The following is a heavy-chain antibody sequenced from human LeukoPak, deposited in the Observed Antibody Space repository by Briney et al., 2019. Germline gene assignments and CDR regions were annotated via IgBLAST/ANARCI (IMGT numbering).Heavy chain of an antibody. Sequence: GGSLRLSCAASGFTFSNAWMSWVRQAPGKGLEWVGRIKSKTDGGTTDYAAPVKGRFTISRDDSKNTLYLQMNSLKTEDTAVYYCTTDRRDIVVVPAAIQAFYWGQGTLVTVSS. CDR3: TTDRRDIVVVPAAIQAFY. D-gene: IGHD2-2*02. V-gene: IGHV3-15*01. CDR2: IKSKTDGGTT. J-gene: IGHJ4*02. CDR1: GFTFSNAW.